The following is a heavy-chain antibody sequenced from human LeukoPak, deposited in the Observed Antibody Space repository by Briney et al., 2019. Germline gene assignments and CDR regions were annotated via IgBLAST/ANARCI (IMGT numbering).Heavy chain of an antibody. CDR3: ARHSRGYYDSTGYYYGSHAFDI. J-gene: IGHJ3*02. V-gene: IGHV4-39*01. CDR2: IYYSGST. D-gene: IGHD3-22*01. Sequence: SETLSLTCTVSGGSISSSDFYWGWIRQPPGKGLEWIGSIYYSGSTYYNPSLKSRVTISVDTSRNQSSLKLSSVTAADTAVFHCARHSRGYYDSTGYYYGSHAFDIWGQGTMVTVS. CDR1: GGSISSSDFY.